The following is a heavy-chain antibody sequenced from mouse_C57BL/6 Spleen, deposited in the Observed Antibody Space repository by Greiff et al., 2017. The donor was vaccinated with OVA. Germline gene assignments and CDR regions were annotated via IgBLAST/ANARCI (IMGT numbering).Heavy chain of an antibody. V-gene: IGHV1-9*01. CDR2: ILPGSGST. Sequence: QVQLQQSGAELMKPGASVKLSCKATGYTFTGYWIEWVKQRPGHGLEWIGEILPGSGSTNYNEKFKGNATFTADTSSNTAYMQLSSLTTEDSAIYYCAREGKNYGRASYWYFDVWGTGTTVTVSS. CDR3: AREGKNYGRASYWYFDV. J-gene: IGHJ1*03. D-gene: IGHD1-1*01. CDR1: GYTFTGYW.